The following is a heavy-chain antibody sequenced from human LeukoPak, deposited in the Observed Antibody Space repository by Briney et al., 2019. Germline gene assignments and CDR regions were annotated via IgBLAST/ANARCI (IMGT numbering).Heavy chain of an antibody. D-gene: IGHD1-26*01. J-gene: IGHJ4*02. CDR2: ISYGGAT. CDR3: ARHGGTIDYFDY. CDR1: GGSISTYY. V-gene: IGHV4-59*08. Sequence: SETLSLTCTVSGGSISTYYWSCIRQPPGKQLEWMGYISYGGATSYHPSLKRRVTISVNSPKNYFSLRLTSLTAADTALYYCARHGGTIDYFDYWGPGSLVTVSS.